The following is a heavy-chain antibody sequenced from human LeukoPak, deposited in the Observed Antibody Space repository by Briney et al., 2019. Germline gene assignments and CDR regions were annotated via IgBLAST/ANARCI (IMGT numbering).Heavy chain of an antibody. V-gene: IGHV4-34*01. CDR1: GGSFSGYY. CDR2: FNRSGST. CDR3: ARGRAGRGAMVRGVTSYFDY. D-gene: IGHD3-10*01. J-gene: IGHJ4*02. Sequence: KPSDTLSLTCGVYGGSFSGYYWSWIRRPPGKGLEWGGEFNRSGSTNYNPSLKSRGTISLDTSQSQSPQKLSSVTAADTAVYYCARGRAGRGAMVRGVTSYFDYWGQGTLVTVSS.